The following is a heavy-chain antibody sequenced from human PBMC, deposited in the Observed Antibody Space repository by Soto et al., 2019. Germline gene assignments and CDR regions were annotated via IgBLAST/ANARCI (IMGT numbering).Heavy chain of an antibody. Sequence: PSETLSLTCTVSGGSISSYYWSWIRQPAGKGLEWIGRIYTSGSTNYNPSLKSRVTMSVDTSKNQFSLKLSSVTAADTAVYYCARDPVYDILTGNTKPLYYYYGMDVWGQGTTVTVSS. CDR1: GGSISSYY. D-gene: IGHD3-9*01. J-gene: IGHJ6*02. CDR2: IYTSGST. V-gene: IGHV4-4*07. CDR3: ARDPVYDILTGNTKPLYYYYGMDV.